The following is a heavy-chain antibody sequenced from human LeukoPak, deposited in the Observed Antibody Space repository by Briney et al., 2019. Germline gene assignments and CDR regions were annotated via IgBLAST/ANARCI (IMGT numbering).Heavy chain of an antibody. J-gene: IGHJ4*02. CDR3: ARLGRVTGWYSVY. CDR1: GCNFRDEG. Sequence: GGSLRRSCAASGCNFRDEGRQWVLQAPGKGVVWVSRIGSDGSGTKYADSVKGRFTVYRDNAKTKLSLEMNSLRVEDTAVYYCARLGRVTGWYSVYWGQGAMVTVAS. CDR2: IGSDGSGT. D-gene: IGHD1-26*01. V-gene: IGHV3-74*03.